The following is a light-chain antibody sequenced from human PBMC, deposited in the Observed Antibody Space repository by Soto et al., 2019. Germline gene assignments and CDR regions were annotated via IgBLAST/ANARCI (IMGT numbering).Light chain of an antibody. CDR1: QDIRDD. CDR2: GVS. Sequence: MQVTHAESSLSASVGERVTTTCRASQDIRDDLGWYQQKPGKAPKLVIYGVSHLQSGVPSRFSGSEFGTDFSLTISSLQPEDFATYYCLQDYNYPLTFGGGTKADIK. CDR3: LQDYNYPLT. V-gene: IGKV1-6*01. J-gene: IGKJ4*01.